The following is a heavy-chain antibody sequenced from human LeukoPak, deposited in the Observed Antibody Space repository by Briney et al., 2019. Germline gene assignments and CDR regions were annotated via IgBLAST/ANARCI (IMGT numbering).Heavy chain of an antibody. J-gene: IGHJ4*02. CDR2: IKPDGSEK. CDR1: LFSFSTSW. V-gene: IGHV3-7*01. Sequence: GCSLRLSCAASLFSFSTSWMDRVRQAPGTGLEGVANIKPDGSEKYYVDSVKGRFTNSSNNAKNSMFLQMNSLRAEDTAVYYCSRSLNSWGQGTLVTVSS. CDR3: SRSLNS.